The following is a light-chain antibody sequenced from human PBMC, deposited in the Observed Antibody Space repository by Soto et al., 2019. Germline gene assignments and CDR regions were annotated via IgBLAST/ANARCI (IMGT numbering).Light chain of an antibody. CDR1: QTISTW. CDR2: KAS. V-gene: IGKV1-5*03. CDR3: QQYNSYPWT. J-gene: IGKJ1*01. Sequence: IQMTQSPSTLSASVGDRVTFTCRASQTISTWLAWYQQKPGEAPKLLIYKASTLEVGVPSRFSASGSGTEFTLTINYLQPADFATYYCQQYNSYPWTFGQGTKV.